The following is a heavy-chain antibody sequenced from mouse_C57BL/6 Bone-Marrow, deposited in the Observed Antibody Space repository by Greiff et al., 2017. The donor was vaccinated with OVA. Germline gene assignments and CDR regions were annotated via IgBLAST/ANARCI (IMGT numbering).Heavy chain of an antibody. Sequence: KQRPGQGLEWIGRIHPSDSDTNYNQKFKGKATLTVDKSSSTAYMQLSSLTSEDSAVYYCALLRRGYWGQGTTLTVSS. V-gene: IGHV1-74*01. D-gene: IGHD2-12*01. J-gene: IGHJ2*01. CDR3: ALLRRGY. CDR2: IHPSDSDT.